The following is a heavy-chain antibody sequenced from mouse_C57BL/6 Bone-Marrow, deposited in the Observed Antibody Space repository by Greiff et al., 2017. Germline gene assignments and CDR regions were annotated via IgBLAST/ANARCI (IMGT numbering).Heavy chain of an antibody. CDR2: IRSKSNNYAT. CDR3: VRRGPYDYYAMDY. V-gene: IGHV10-1*01. J-gene: IGHJ4*01. Sequence: EVMLVESGGGLVQPKGSLKLSCAASGFSFNTYAMNWVRQAPGKGLEWVARIRSKSNNYATYYADSVKDRFTISRDDSESMLYLQMNNLKTEDTAMYYCVRRGPYDYYAMDYWGQGTSVTVSS. CDR1: GFSFNTYA. D-gene: IGHD2-10*02.